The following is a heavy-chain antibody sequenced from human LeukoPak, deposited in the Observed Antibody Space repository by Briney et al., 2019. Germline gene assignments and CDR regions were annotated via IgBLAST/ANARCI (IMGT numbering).Heavy chain of an antibody. V-gene: IGHV3-21*01. CDR1: ALTSSSYS. CDR3: ARDLYSGYDLDY. J-gene: IGHJ4*02. D-gene: IGHD5-12*01. CDR2: ISSSSSYI. Sequence: PRGSLRLSCAASALTSSSYSMNWVRHAPGEGLEWVSSISSSSSYIYYADSVKGRFTISRDNAKNSLYLQMNSLRAEDTAVYYCARDLYSGYDLDYWGQGTLVTVSS.